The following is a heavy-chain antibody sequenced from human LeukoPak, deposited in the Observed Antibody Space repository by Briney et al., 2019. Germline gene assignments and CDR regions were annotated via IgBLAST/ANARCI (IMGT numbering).Heavy chain of an antibody. J-gene: IGHJ4*02. CDR3: ARETGIAVAGNAGFDY. Sequence: GGSLRLSCAASGFTVSSNYMSWVRQAPGKGLEWVSVIYSGSSTYYADSVKGRFTISRDNSKNTLYLQMNSLRAEDTAVYYCARETGIAVAGNAGFDYWGQGTLVTVSS. D-gene: IGHD6-19*01. V-gene: IGHV3-53*01. CDR2: IYSGSST. CDR1: GFTVSSNY.